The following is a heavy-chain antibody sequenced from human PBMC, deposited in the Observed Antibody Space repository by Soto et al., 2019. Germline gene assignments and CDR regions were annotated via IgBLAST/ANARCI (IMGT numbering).Heavy chain of an antibody. CDR3: ARARVGYDILTGYYRDYYYGMDV. V-gene: IGHV3-13*01. CDR1: GFTFSSYD. Sequence: GGALRLSCAASGFTFSSYDIHWVRQATGKGLEWVSAIGTAGDTYYPGSVKGRFTISRENAKNSLYLQMNSLRAGDTAVYYCARARVGYDILTGYYRDYYYGMDVWGQGTTVTVSS. J-gene: IGHJ6*02. CDR2: IGTAGDT. D-gene: IGHD3-9*01.